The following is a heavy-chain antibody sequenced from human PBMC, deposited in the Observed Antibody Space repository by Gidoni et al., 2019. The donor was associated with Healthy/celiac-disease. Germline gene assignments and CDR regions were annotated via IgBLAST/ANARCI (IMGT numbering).Heavy chain of an antibody. CDR3: ARRAVAGLYRYFDY. CDR2: IKKDGSEK. Sequence: GLEWVANIKKDGSEKYYVDSVKGRFTISRDNAKTSLYLQMNSLRAEDTAVYYCARRAVAGLYRYFDYWGQGTLVTVSS. D-gene: IGHD6-19*01. J-gene: IGHJ4*02. V-gene: IGHV3-7*01.